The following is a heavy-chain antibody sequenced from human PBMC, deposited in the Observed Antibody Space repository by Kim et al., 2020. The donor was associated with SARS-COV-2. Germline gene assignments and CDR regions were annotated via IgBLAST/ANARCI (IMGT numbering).Heavy chain of an antibody. J-gene: IGHJ5*02. CDR1: GYTLTELS. Sequence: ASVKVSCKVSGYTLTELSMHWVRQAPGKGLEWMGGFDPEDGETIYAQKFQGRVTMTEDTSTDTAYMELSSLRSEDTAVYYCATAIWADLGATPQHNWFDPWGQGTLVTVSS. CDR3: ATAIWADLGATPQHNWFDP. CDR2: FDPEDGET. V-gene: IGHV1-24*01. D-gene: IGHD1-26*01.